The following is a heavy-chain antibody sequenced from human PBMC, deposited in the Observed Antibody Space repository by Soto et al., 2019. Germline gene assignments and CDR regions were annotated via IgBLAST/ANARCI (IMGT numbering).Heavy chain of an antibody. CDR2: ISAYNGNT. J-gene: IGHJ4*02. V-gene: IGHV1-18*01. D-gene: IGHD3-22*01. Sequence: GSSVKVSCKASGYTFTSYGISWVRQAPGQGLEWMGWISAYNGNTNYAQKLQGRVTMTTDTSTSTAYMELRSLRSDDTAVYYCASGTYHYQRSGYLDCRGQCPLVNLSS. CDR3: ASGTYHYQRSGYLDC. CDR1: GYTFTSYG.